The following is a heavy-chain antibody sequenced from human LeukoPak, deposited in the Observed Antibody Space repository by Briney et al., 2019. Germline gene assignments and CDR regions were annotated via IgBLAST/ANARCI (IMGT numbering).Heavy chain of an antibody. D-gene: IGHD3-10*01. CDR1: GFTFSSRDW. Sequence: GGSLRLSCVASGFTFSSRDWMTWARQAPGKGLEWVANIKQDGSEKNYVDSVKGRFTISRDNAKSSLYLQMNSLRAEDTAVYYCARDGVQFGGAQAFDIWGQGTMVTVSS. CDR2: IKQDGSEK. CDR3: ARDGVQFGGAQAFDI. V-gene: IGHV3-7*01. J-gene: IGHJ3*02.